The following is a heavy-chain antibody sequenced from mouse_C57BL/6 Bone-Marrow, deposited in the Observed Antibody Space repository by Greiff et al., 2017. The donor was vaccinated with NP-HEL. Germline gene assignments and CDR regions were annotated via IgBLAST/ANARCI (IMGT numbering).Heavy chain of an antibody. J-gene: IGHJ2*01. CDR3: ARGFITTVVKDYFDY. CDR2: INPGSGGT. D-gene: IGHD1-1*01. CDR1: GYAFTNYL. Sequence: VQLQQSGAELVRPGTSVKVSCKASGYAFTNYLIEWVKQRPGQGLEWIGVINPGSGGTNYNEKFKGKATLTADKSSSTAYMQLSSLTSEDYAVYFCARGFITTVVKDYFDYWGQGTTLTVSS. V-gene: IGHV1-54*01.